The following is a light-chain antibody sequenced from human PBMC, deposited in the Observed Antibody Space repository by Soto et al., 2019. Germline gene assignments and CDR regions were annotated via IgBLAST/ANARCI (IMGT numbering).Light chain of an antibody. CDR2: GAS. Sequence: ERVTLSCRASQSVSSSYLTWYQQEPGQAPRLLIYGASTRATGIPARFSGSGSGTDFTLTISRLEPEDFAVYYCQQYGSSGTFGQGTKVDI. J-gene: IGKJ1*01. CDR1: QSVSSSY. V-gene: IGKV3-20*01. CDR3: QQYGSSGT.